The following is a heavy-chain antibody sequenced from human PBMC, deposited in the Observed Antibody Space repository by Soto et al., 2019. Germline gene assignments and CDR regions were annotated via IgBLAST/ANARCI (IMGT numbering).Heavy chain of an antibody. D-gene: IGHD3-9*01. V-gene: IGHV1-3*01. J-gene: IGHJ4*02. CDR1: GYTFTSYA. CDR3: ARGTGYYPPFDY. CDR2: INAGNGNT. Sequence: QVQLVQSGAEVKKPGASVKVSCKASGYTFTSYAMHWVRQAPGQRLEWMGWINAGNGNTKYSQKFQGRVTITRDTSASTAYMELSGLRSEDTAVYYCARGTGYYPPFDYWGQGTLVTVSS.